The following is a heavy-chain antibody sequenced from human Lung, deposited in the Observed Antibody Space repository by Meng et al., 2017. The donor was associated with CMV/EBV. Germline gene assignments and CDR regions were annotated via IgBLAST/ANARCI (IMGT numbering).Heavy chain of an antibody. CDR1: GYTFTNYG. Sequence: QAQLVQPGGGVKKPGASVKVSCKASGYTFTNYGITWVRQAPGQGLEWMGWINAYNGDTNYAQTLQGRVTMTTDKSTSTAYMELRSLRSDETAVYYCARVEVGITSGDYWGQGTLVTVSS. CDR2: INAYNGDT. V-gene: IGHV1-18*01. CDR3: ARVEVGITSGDY. D-gene: IGHD1-26*01. J-gene: IGHJ4*02.